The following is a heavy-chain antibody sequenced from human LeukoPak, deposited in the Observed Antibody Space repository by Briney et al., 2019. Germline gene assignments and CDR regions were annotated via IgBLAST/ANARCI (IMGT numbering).Heavy chain of an antibody. J-gene: IGHJ5*02. CDR3: ARDRLGNWFDP. Sequence: SVSLSCNASGYTFTIYCISWVRQAPAQGLEWVGYISAYNGNTNYTEEPEERVTITRDASTSRAYREERRLRSDDTRVFFCARDRLGNWFDPWGQGTLVTVSS. D-gene: IGHD6-25*01. CDR1: GYTFTIYC. V-gene: IGHV1-18*01. CDR2: ISAYNGNT.